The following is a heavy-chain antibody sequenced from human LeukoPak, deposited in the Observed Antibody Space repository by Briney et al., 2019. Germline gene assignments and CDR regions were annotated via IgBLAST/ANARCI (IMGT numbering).Heavy chain of an antibody. CDR2: IKKDGSDK. D-gene: IGHD1-26*01. V-gene: IGHV3-7*01. Sequence: AGSLRLSCAASGFTFSTYWMTWVRQAPGKGLEWVANIKKDGSDKYYVDSVRGRFTISRDNAKNSLYLQMNSLRAEDTAVYYCARVQSGTYVHDYWGQGTLVTVSS. CDR3: ARVQSGTYVHDY. J-gene: IGHJ4*02. CDR1: GFTFSTYW.